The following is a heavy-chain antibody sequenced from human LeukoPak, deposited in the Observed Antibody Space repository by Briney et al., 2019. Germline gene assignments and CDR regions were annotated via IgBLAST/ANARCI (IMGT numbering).Heavy chain of an antibody. CDR2: INQSGST. Sequence: SETLSLTCAVYGGSFSGYYWSWIRQPPGKGLEWIGEINQSGSTKYNPSLKRRVTISVDTSKNQFSLKLSSVTAADTAVYYCARGRSSSLNWFDPWGQGTQVTVSS. CDR1: GGSFSGYY. V-gene: IGHV4-34*01. D-gene: IGHD6-13*01. J-gene: IGHJ5*02. CDR3: ARGRSSSLNWFDP.